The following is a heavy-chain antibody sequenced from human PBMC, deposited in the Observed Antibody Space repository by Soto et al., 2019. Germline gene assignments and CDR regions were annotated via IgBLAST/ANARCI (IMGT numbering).Heavy chain of an antibody. V-gene: IGHV4-34*01. Sequence: PSETLSLTCDMHGGSFSGYYWTWIRQPPGKGLEWIGEINHIGRTNYNPSLKSRVTIVLDTSKNQFSLKLTSVTAADTAVYYCLMVTFSAMDVWGQGTTVTVSS. J-gene: IGHJ6*02. CDR3: LMVTFSAMDV. CDR2: INHIGRT. D-gene: IGHD2-15*01. CDR1: GGSFSGYY.